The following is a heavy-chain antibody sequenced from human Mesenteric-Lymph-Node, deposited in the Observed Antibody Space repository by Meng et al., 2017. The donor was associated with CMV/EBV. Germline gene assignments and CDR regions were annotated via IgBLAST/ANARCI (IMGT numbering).Heavy chain of an antibody. CDR2: MNPNSGNT. CDR3: ARGRDTYDFWSGYFRRQYSGMDV. CDR1: GYTFTTYD. Sequence: ASVTVSCKASGYTFTTYDINWVRQATGQGLEWMGWMNPNSGNTGYAQKFQGRVTMTRNTSISTAYMELSSLRSEDTAVYYGARGRDTYDFWSGYFRRQYSGMDVWGQGTTVTVSS. D-gene: IGHD3-3*01. J-gene: IGHJ6*02. V-gene: IGHV1-8*01.